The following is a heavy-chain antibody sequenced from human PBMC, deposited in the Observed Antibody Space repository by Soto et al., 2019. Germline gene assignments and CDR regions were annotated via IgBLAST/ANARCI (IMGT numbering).Heavy chain of an antibody. Sequence: ASVKVSCKASGYTFTSYAMHWARQAPGQRLEWMGWINAGNGNTKYSQKFQGRVTITRDTSASTAYMELSSLRSEDTAVYYCARDSSYYDFWSGYLHAANWFDPWGQGTLVTVSS. CDR3: ARDSSYYDFWSGYLHAANWFDP. V-gene: IGHV1-3*01. CDR1: GYTFTSYA. D-gene: IGHD3-3*01. CDR2: INAGNGNT. J-gene: IGHJ5*02.